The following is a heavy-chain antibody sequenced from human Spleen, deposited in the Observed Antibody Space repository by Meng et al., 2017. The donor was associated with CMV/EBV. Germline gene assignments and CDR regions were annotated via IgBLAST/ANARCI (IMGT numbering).Heavy chain of an antibody. CDR2: IYWDDDK. CDR3: APYEVELGYFDY. CDR1: GFSLSTSGVG. D-gene: IGHD1-26*01. V-gene: IGHV2-5*02. J-gene: IGHJ4*02. Sequence: KELVPTRVIPTQTLTLTCTFSGFSLSTSGVGVGWIRQPPGKALEWIALIYWDDDKRYSPSLKSRLTITKDTSQNQLVLTMTNMDPVDTATYYCAPYEVELGYFDYWGQGTLVTVSS.